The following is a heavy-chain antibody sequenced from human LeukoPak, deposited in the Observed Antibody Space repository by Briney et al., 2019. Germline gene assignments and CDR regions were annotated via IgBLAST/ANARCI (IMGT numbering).Heavy chain of an antibody. D-gene: IGHD1-26*01. V-gene: IGHV4-4*02. CDR3: TRESGAFSPFGF. Sequence: SGTLSLTCAVSGGSILTTNWWSWVRQPPGKGLEWIGEVHLSGASNYNPSLKSRVNMSIDKSKNQLSLELTSVTAADTAIYYCTRESGAFSPFGFWGQGTLVTVFS. CDR1: GGSILTTNW. CDR2: VHLSGAS. J-gene: IGHJ4*02.